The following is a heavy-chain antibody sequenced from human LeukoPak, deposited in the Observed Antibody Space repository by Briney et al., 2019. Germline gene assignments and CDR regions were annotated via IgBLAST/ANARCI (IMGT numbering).Heavy chain of an antibody. CDR2: ISGSGSST. CDR3: AKSNAPGGGYCSGGSCYPFDY. V-gene: IGHV3-23*01. CDR1: GFTFSSYA. Sequence: PGGSLRLSCAASGFTFSSYAMNWVRQAPGKGLEWVSSISGSGSSTFYADSVKGRFTISRDNSKNTLYLQMNSLRAEDTAVYYCAKSNAPGGGYCSGGSCYPFDYWGQGTLVTVSS. J-gene: IGHJ4*02. D-gene: IGHD2-15*01.